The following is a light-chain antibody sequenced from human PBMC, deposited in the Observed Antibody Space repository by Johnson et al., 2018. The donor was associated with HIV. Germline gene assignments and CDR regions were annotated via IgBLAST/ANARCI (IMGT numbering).Light chain of an antibody. CDR2: YNN. V-gene: IGLV1-51*01. CDR1: SSNIGNNY. Sequence: QSALTQPPSVSAAPGQKVTISCSGSSSNIGNNYVSWYQQLPGTAPKLLIYYNNKRPSGIPDRFSGSKSGTSATLGITGLQTGDEADYCCGTWDSSLSAFVFGTGTKVSVL. J-gene: IGLJ1*01. CDR3: GTWDSSLSAFV.